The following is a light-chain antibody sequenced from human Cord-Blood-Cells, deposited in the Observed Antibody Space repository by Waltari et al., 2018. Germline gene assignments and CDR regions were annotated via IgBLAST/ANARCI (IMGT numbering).Light chain of an antibody. CDR2: CAS. Sequence: DIVMTQSPDSLAVSLGERATINCKSSQSVLYSSKNKNYLAWYQQKPGQPPKLLIYCASTRESGVPDRFSGSGSGTDFTLTISSLQAEDVAVYYCQQYYSTPFTFGGGTKVEIK. V-gene: IGKV4-1*01. J-gene: IGKJ4*01. CDR3: QQYYSTPFT. CDR1: QSVLYSSKNKNY.